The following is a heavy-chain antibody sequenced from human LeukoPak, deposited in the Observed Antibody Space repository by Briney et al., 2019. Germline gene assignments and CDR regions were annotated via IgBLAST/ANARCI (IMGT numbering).Heavy chain of an antibody. CDR2: INPNRGGT. CDR1: GYTFTDYY. Sequence: ASVKVSCKASGYTFTDYYIHWVRQAPGQGLKWLGWINPNRGGTDHAQEFQGRVTMTRDTSISTAYMELSSLTFDDTAVYYCARAVGQVTSPPVYWGQGTLVTVSS. J-gene: IGHJ4*02. D-gene: IGHD1-26*01. V-gene: IGHV1-2*02. CDR3: ARAVGQVTSPPVY.